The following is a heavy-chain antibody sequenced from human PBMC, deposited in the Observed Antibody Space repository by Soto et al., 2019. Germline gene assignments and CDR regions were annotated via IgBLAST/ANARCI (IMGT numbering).Heavy chain of an antibody. CDR3: ARRRRALWLGDGPDY. J-gene: IGHJ4*02. Sequence: QPQLQESGPGLVKPSETLSLTCTVSGGSISSGVSYWAWIRQTPGNGLEWIGSIFHNGYTYYNPVLRSPDTIPGETARTQFCLRLRGVTAAAPAVDYGARRRRALWLGDGPDYWGQGTLVTVSS. CDR2: IFHNGYT. V-gene: IGHV4-39*01. CDR1: GGSISSGVSY. D-gene: IGHD3-10*01.